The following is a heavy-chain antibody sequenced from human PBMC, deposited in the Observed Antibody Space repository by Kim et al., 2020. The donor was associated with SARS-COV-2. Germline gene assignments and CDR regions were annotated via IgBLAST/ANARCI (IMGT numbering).Heavy chain of an antibody. CDR3: AKVITVWGSSGWYGDWFDP. D-gene: IGHD6-19*01. Sequence: KGRFTIARDNAKNTLYLQMTSLRAEDTAVYYCAKVITVWGSSGWYGDWFDPWGQGTLVTVSS. V-gene: IGHV3-23*01. J-gene: IGHJ5*02.